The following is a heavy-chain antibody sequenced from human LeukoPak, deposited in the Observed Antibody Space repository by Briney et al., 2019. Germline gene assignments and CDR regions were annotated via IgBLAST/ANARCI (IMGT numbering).Heavy chain of an antibody. V-gene: IGHV4-59*01. CDR3: AKAAGPYDSSGYYFNFEY. D-gene: IGHD3-22*01. Sequence: SETLSLTCTVSGGSISSYYWSWIRQAPGKGLEWIGYFYDSGSNTDYNPSLKSRATISVDTSKNHFSLRLSSVTAADTAVYYCAKAAGPYDSSGYYFNFEYWGQGTLVTVSS. CDR1: GGSISSYY. J-gene: IGHJ4*02. CDR2: FYDSGSNT.